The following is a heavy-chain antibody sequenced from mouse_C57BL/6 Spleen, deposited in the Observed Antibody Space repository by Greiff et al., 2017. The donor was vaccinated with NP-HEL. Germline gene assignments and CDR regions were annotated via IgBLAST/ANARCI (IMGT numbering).Heavy chain of an antibody. D-gene: IGHD4-1*01. J-gene: IGHJ2*01. V-gene: IGHV1-4*01. CDR3: ASSWGY. CDR2: INPSSGYT. CDR1: GYTFTSYT. Sequence: QVHVKQSGAELARPGASVKMSCKASGYTFTSYTMHWVKQRPGQGLEWIGYINPSSGYTKYNQKFKDKATLTADKSSSTAYMQLSSLTSEDSAVYYCASSWGYWGQGTTLTVSS.